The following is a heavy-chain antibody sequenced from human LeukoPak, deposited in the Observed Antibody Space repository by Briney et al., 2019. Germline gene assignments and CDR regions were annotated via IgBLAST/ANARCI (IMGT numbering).Heavy chain of an antibody. Sequence: GGSLRLSCAASGFTFSSYAMTWVRQAPGKGLEWVSSITDSGVGTYYADSVKGRFTISRDNSKNTLYLQMSSLRVEDTAVYYCVKDRGGYCTGGNCYSDAFHIWGQGTMVTVSS. J-gene: IGHJ3*02. V-gene: IGHV3-23*01. D-gene: IGHD2-15*01. CDR2: ITDSGVGT. CDR3: VKDRGGYCTGGNCYSDAFHI. CDR1: GFTFSSYA.